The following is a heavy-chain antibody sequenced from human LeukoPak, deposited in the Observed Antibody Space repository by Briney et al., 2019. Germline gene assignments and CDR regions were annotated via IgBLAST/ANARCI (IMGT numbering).Heavy chain of an antibody. CDR2: IDWDDEK. J-gene: IGHJ4*02. CDR3: ARVVRLSDNNFFDY. D-gene: IGHD3-10*02. Sequence: RESGPALVKPTQTLTLTCTFSGFSLSTRKMCVSWIRQPPGKALEWLARIDWDDEKHYRTSLKTRLTISKDTSKGQVVLTMTNMDPVDTATYYCARVVRLSDNNFFDYWGRGTWSPSPQ. V-gene: IGHV2-70*11. CDR1: GFSLSTRKMC.